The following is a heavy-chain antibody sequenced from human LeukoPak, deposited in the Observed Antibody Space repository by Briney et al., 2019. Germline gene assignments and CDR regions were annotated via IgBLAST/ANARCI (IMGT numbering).Heavy chain of an antibody. D-gene: IGHD5-24*01. V-gene: IGHV1-69*13. CDR2: IIPIFGTA. J-gene: IGHJ4*02. CDR1: GGTFSSYA. CDR3: ASSLLSIRWLQPKYYFDY. Sequence: SVKVSCKASGGTFSSYAISWVRQAPGQGLEWMGGIIPIFGTANYAQKFQGRVTITADESTSTAYMELGSLRSEDTAVYYCASSLLSIRWLQPKYYFDYWGQGTLVTVSS.